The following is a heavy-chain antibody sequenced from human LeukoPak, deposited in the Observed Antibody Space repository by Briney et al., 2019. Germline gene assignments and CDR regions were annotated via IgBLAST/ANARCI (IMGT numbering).Heavy chain of an antibody. V-gene: IGHV3-21*01. D-gene: IGHD2-8*01. CDR2: ISSSSSYI. Sequence: GGSLRLSCAASGFTFSSYSMNWVRQAPGKGLEWVSSISSSSSYIYYADSVKGRFTISRDNAKNSLYLQMNSLRAEDTAVYYCARGGEDIVLMVYAPDYYYGMDVWGQGTTVTVPS. CDR3: ARGGEDIVLMVYAPDYYYGMDV. J-gene: IGHJ6*02. CDR1: GFTFSSYS.